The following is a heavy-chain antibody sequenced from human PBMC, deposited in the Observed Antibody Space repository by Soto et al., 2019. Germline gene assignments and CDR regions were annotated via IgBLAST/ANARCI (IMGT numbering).Heavy chain of an antibody. CDR3: ARGHSEGKPFLYYYYYYGMGV. CDR2: ISSSGSTI. Sequence: GGSLRLSCAASGFTFSSYEMNWVRQAPGKGLGWVSYISSSGSTIYYADSVKGRFTISRDNAKNSLYLQMNSLRAEDTAVYYCARGHSEGKPFLYYYYYYGMGVWGQGTTVTVSS. V-gene: IGHV3-48*03. J-gene: IGHJ6*02. D-gene: IGHD3-10*01. CDR1: GFTFSSYE.